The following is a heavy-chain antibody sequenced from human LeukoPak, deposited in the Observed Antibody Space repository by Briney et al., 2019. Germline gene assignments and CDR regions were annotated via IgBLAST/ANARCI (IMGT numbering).Heavy chain of an antibody. Sequence: PSETLSLTCAVSGYSISSGYYWGWIRQPPGKGLEWMGSMSHNRGTYYNPSLKSRVTISMDTSKNQFSLRLSSVTAADTAVYYCASYYASGVSAYNYYGMDVWGKGTTVTVSS. CDR1: GYSISSGYY. CDR3: ASYYASGVSAYNYYGMDV. V-gene: IGHV4-38-2*01. CDR2: MSHNRGT. J-gene: IGHJ6*04. D-gene: IGHD3-10*01.